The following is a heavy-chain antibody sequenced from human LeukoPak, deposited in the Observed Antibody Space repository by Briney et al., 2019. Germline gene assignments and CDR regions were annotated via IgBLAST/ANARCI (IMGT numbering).Heavy chain of an antibody. CDR2: ISSSGSTI. CDR1: GFTFSSYG. D-gene: IGHD6-6*01. Sequence: GRSLRLSCAASGFTFSSYGMHWVRQAPGKGLEWVSYISSSGSTIYYADSVKGRFTISRDNAKNSLYLQMNSLRAEDTAVYYCARVPYSSSSGDYYYYGMDVWGQGTTVTVSS. CDR3: ARVPYSSSSGDYYYYGMDV. J-gene: IGHJ6*02. V-gene: IGHV3-48*04.